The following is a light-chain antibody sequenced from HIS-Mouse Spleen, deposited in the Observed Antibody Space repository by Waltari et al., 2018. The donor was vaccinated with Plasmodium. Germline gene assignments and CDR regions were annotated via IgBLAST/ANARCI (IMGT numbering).Light chain of an antibody. Sequence: EIVLTQSPATLSLSPGERATLSCRASQSFSSYLAWYQQKPGQAPRLLIYDASNRATGIPSRFSGSGSGTDFTLTISSLEPEEFAVYYCQQRSNWPITFGQGTRLEIK. V-gene: IGKV3-11*01. CDR1: QSFSSY. CDR3: QQRSNWPIT. J-gene: IGKJ5*01. CDR2: DAS.